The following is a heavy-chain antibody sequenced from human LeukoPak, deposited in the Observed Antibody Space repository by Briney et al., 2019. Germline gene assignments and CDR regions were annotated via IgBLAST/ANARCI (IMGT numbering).Heavy chain of an antibody. D-gene: IGHD3-22*01. J-gene: IGHJ4*02. CDR3: ARALHYYDSSGYYYFDY. CDR1: GYTFTSYY. Sequence: SVKVSCKASGYTFTSYYMHWVRQAPGQGLEWMGGIIPIFGTANYAQKFQGRVTITADESTSTAYMELSSLRSEDTAVYYCARALHYYDSSGYYYFDYWGQGTLVTVSS. V-gene: IGHV1-69*13. CDR2: IIPIFGTA.